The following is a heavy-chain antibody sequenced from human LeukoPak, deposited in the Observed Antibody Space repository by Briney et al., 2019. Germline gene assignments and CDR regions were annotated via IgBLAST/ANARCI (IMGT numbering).Heavy chain of an antibody. CDR2: IYYSGST. D-gene: IGHD2-2*02. CDR1: GGSISSGVYY. J-gene: IGHJ5*02. CDR3: ARVLGYCSSTSCYTSRRSRNNWFDP. Sequence: SETLSLTCTVSGGSISSGVYYWSWIRQHPGKGLEWIGYIYYSGSTYYNPSLKSRVTISVDTSKNQFSLELSSVTAADTAVYYCARVLGYCSSTSCYTSRRSRNNWFDPWGQGTLVTVSS. V-gene: IGHV4-31*03.